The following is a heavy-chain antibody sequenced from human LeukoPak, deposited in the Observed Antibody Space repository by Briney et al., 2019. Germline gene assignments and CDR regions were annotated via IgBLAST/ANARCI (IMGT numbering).Heavy chain of an antibody. D-gene: IGHD3-22*01. CDR1: GFTFSTHW. V-gene: IGHV3-74*01. CDR3: VADSSGYNGAFDI. J-gene: IGHJ3*02. CDR2: INSDGSST. Sequence: PGGSLRLSCVASGFTFSTHWMHWVRQAPGKGLVWVSRINSDGSSTSYADSVKGRFTISRDNAKNTLYLQMNSLRAEDTAVYYCVADSSGYNGAFDIWGQGTMVTVSS.